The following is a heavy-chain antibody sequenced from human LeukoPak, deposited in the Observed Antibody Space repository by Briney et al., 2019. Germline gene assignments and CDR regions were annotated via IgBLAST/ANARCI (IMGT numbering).Heavy chain of an antibody. Sequence: ASVKVSCKASGYTITNYYIHWVRQAPGQGLEWMGLINPGGDNTDYAQNFQGRVTMTRDTSTSTVYMGLSSLRSEDTAVYYCARIRDGYNDAYDNWGQGTMVTVSS. CDR3: ARIRDGYNDAYDN. V-gene: IGHV1-46*01. J-gene: IGHJ3*02. D-gene: IGHD5-24*01. CDR2: INPGGDNT. CDR1: GYTITNYY.